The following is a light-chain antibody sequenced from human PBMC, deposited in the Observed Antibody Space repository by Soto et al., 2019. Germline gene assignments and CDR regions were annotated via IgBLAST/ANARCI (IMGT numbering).Light chain of an antibody. V-gene: IGKV1-39*01. J-gene: IGKJ1*01. CDR3: QQSYTTPRT. CDR2: GAS. CDR1: QNIRTY. Sequence: QMTQSPSSLSASVGARVTITCRASQNIRTYLNWYQRKPGKAPSLLIYGASTLQSGVPSRFSGSGSATDFTLTITSLQPEDFATYYCQQSYTTPRTFGQGTKVEIK.